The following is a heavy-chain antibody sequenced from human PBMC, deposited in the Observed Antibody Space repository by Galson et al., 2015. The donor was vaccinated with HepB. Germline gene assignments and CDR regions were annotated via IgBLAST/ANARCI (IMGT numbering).Heavy chain of an antibody. J-gene: IGHJ4*02. Sequence: SLRLSCAASGFTVSSNYMSWVRQAPGKGLEWVSVIYSGGCTYYEDSVKGRFTISRDNSKNTLYLQMNSLRADDPAVYYCARGGPSGYCSGGSCYSYFDYWGQGTLVTVSS. CDR1: GFTVSSNY. CDR2: IYSGGCT. D-gene: IGHD2-15*01. V-gene: IGHV3-66*02. CDR3: ARGGPSGYCSGGSCYSYFDY.